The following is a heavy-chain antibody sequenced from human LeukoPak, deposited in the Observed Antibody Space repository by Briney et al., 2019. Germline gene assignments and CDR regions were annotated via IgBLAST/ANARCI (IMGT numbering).Heavy chain of an antibody. D-gene: IGHD3-22*01. CDR2: ISNDGGGT. CDR3: AKGSSGYFVGL. J-gene: IGHJ4*02. Sequence: GRSLRLSCAASRLIFNNYCLIWVRQAPGKGLEWVSAISNDGGGTNHADFVKGRFTISSDNSKNTLFLQMNSLRAEDTALYYCAKGSSGYFVGLWGQGTLVTVSS. V-gene: IGHV3-23*01. CDR1: RLIFNNYC.